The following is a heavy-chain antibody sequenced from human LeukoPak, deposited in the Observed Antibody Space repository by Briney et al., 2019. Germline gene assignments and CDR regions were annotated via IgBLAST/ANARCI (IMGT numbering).Heavy chain of an antibody. CDR2: IYTSGST. J-gene: IGHJ4*02. CDR1: GGSISNNF. Sequence: SETLSLTCTVSGGSISNNFWSWIRQPAGKGLEWIGRIYTSGSTNYSPSLKSRLTMSVDTSKNEFSLKLSSVTAADTAVYYCARNTYGTFDYRGQGTLVTVSS. CDR3: ARNTYGTFDY. D-gene: IGHD5-18*01. V-gene: IGHV4-4*07.